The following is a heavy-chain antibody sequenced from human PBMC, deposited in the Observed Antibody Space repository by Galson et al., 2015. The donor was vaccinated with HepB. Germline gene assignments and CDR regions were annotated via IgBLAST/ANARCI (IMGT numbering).Heavy chain of an antibody. D-gene: IGHD3-9*01. J-gene: IGHJ6*02. V-gene: IGHV3-21*01. CDR2: ISSSSSYI. CDR3: ANSDWSGPLYGMDV. Sequence: SLRLSCAASGFTFSSYSMNWVRQAPGKGLEWVSSISSSSSYIYYADSVKGRFTISRDNAKNSLYLQMNSLRAEDTAVYYCANSDWSGPLYGMDVWGQGTTVTVSS. CDR1: GFTFSSYS.